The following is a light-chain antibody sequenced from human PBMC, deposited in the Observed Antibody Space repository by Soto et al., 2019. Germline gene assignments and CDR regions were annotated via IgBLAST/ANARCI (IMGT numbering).Light chain of an antibody. CDR3: QHRSNWPSVT. CDR1: QSLSSS. CDR2: DAS. Sequence: EIVLTQSPATLSLSPGNRATLSCRASQSLSSSLAWYQHQPGQAPRLLIYDASNRATGIPARFSGSGSGTHFTRSISSLEPEDFAVYYCQHRSNWPSVTFGGGTKLEIK. J-gene: IGKJ4*01. V-gene: IGKV3-11*01.